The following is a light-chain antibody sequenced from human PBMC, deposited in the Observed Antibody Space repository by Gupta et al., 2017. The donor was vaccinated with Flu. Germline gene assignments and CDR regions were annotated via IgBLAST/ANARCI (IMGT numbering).Light chain of an antibody. CDR1: SSNIGSNT. Sequence: QSVVTQPPSLSEAPGHRVSISCSGSSSNIGSNTINWYQQLPGTAPTPLIYRTDQRPSGVPDRFSGSKCGTSASLAISDLQSDDEADYYCATWDASLNGPVFGGGTKLTV. CDR3: ATWDASLNGPV. CDR2: RTD. J-gene: IGLJ3*02. V-gene: IGLV1-44*01.